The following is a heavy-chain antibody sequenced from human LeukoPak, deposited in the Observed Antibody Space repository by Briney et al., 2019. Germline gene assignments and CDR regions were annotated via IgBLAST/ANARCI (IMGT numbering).Heavy chain of an antibody. CDR3: ARTYYYGSSGSLEN. CDR1: GFTFNSYG. V-gene: IGHV3-33*01. Sequence: PGGSLRLSCAASGFTFNSYGMHWVRQAPGKGLEWVAVIWSDGSNKYYADSVKGRFTISRDNSKNTLYLQMNSLRAEDTALYYCARTYYYGSSGSLENWGQGTLVTVSS. J-gene: IGHJ4*02. D-gene: IGHD3-22*01. CDR2: IWSDGSNK.